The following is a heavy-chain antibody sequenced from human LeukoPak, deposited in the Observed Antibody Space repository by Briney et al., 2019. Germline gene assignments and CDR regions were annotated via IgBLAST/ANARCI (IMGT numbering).Heavy chain of an antibody. D-gene: IGHD6-19*01. V-gene: IGHV1-3*01. J-gene: IGHJ4*02. CDR2: INADSGNT. CDR3: ARGGPNRSGWTLDY. CDR1: GYTFTVYA. Sequence: APVKVSCKTSGYTFTVYAMHWVRLAPGHGLEWMGWINADSGNTESSQRFQGRLSITWDTSATTAYMELSSLTSEDTAVYYCARGGPNRSGWTLDYWGPGTLVTVSS.